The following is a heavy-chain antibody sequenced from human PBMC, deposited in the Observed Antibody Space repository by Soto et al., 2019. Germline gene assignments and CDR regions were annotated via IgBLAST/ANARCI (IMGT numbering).Heavy chain of an antibody. CDR1: GFTFSNYG. CDR3: AKSRDAYNFYFYYGMDV. V-gene: IGHV3-30*18. D-gene: IGHD2-2*01. Sequence: LRLSCAASGFTFSNYGMHWVRQTPGKGLEWVALILYDGSNKYYADSVKGRFTISRDNSKNTLYLQVSSLRAEDTAVYYCAKSRDAYNFYFYYGMDVWGQGTTVTVSS. CDR2: ILYDGSNK. J-gene: IGHJ6*02.